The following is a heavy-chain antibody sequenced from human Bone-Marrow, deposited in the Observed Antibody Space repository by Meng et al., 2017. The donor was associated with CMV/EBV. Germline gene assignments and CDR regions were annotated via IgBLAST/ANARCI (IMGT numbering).Heavy chain of an antibody. V-gene: IGHV3-9*01. CDR2: ISWNSGSI. Sequence: GGSLRLSCAASGFTFDDYAMHWVRQAPGKGLEWVSGISWNSGSIGYADSVKGRFTISRDNAKNSLYLQMNSLRAEDTAVYQCARGYCSDDGCYGAPDYWGQGTLVTVSS. D-gene: IGHD2-15*01. J-gene: IGHJ4*02. CDR3: ARGYCSDDGCYGAPDY. CDR1: GFTFDDYA.